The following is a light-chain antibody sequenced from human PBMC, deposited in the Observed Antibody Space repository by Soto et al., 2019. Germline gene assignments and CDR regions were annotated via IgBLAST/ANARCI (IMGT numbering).Light chain of an antibody. CDR3: AAWDDSLNGWV. Sequence: QSVLTQPHSASGTPGQRVTISCSGSSFNIGRNPVNWYQQFPGTAPKLLIYTNDQRPSGVPDRFSGSKSGTSASLAISGLQSEDEADYYCAAWDDSLNGWVFGGGTQLTVL. J-gene: IGLJ7*01. CDR2: TND. V-gene: IGLV1-44*01. CDR1: SFNIGRNP.